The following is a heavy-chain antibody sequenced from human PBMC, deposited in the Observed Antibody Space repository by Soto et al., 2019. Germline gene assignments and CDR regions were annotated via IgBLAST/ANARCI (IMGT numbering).Heavy chain of an antibody. CDR2: IYYSGST. J-gene: IGHJ4*02. D-gene: IGHD5-12*01. CDR1: GGSISSGDYY. Sequence: SETLSLTCTVSGGSISSGDYYWSWIRQPPGKGLEWIGYIYYSGSTYYNPSLKSRVTISVDTSKNQFSLNLSSVTAADTAMYYCAKDLRGMATIRPDYWGQGILVTVSS. CDR3: AKDLRGMATIRPDY. V-gene: IGHV4-30-4*01.